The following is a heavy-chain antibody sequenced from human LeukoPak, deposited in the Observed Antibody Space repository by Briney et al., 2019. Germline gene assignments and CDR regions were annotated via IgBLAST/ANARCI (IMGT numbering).Heavy chain of an antibody. CDR3: ARGYSSSFDY. Sequence: SETLSLACTVSGGSISSYCWSWIRQPAGKGLEWIGRIYTSGSTNYNPSLKSRVTISVDKSKNQFSLKLSSVTAADTAVYYCARGYSSSFDYWGQGTLVTVSS. V-gene: IGHV4-4*07. J-gene: IGHJ4*02. CDR1: GGSISSYC. CDR2: IYTSGST. D-gene: IGHD6-19*01.